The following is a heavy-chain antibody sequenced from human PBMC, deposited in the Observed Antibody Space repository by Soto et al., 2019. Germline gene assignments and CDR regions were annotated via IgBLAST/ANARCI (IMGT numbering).Heavy chain of an antibody. D-gene: IGHD6-13*01. CDR2: IYYSGST. CDR1: GGSISSYY. Sequence: SETLTLTCTVSGGSISSYYWSWIRQPPGNGLKRIGYIYYSGSTNDNPSLKSRTTISVDTSKNQFSLKLSSVTAADTAVFYCARQGAKGSSWYGYYYYGMDVWGQGTTVTVSS. V-gene: IGHV4-59*08. CDR3: ARQGAKGSSWYGYYYYGMDV. J-gene: IGHJ6*02.